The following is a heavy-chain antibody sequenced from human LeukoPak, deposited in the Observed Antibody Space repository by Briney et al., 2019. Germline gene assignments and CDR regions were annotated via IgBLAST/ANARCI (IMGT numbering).Heavy chain of an antibody. CDR2: IYYSGST. CDR3: ASDRVVVVPAAMEYYYYYGMDV. D-gene: IGHD2-2*01. Sequence: PSETLSLTCTVSGGSLSSYYWSWLRHPPGKGLEWIGYIYYSGSTNYNPSLKSRVTISVDTPKNQFSLKLSSVTAADTAVYYCASDRVVVVPAAMEYYYYYGMDVWGQGTTVTVSS. CDR1: GGSLSSYY. J-gene: IGHJ6*02. V-gene: IGHV4-59*01.